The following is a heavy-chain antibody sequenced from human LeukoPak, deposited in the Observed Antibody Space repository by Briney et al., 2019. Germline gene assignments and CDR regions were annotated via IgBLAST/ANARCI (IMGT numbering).Heavy chain of an antibody. Sequence: GGSLRLSCAASGFTFSSYAMHWVRQAPGKGREWVAVISYDGSNKYYADSVKGRFTISRDNSKNTLYLQMNSLRAEDTAVYYCARGERLVVVPAANLDYWGQGTLVTVSS. CDR3: ARGERLVVVPAANLDY. J-gene: IGHJ4*02. D-gene: IGHD2-2*01. CDR1: GFTFSSYA. V-gene: IGHV3-30-3*01. CDR2: ISYDGSNK.